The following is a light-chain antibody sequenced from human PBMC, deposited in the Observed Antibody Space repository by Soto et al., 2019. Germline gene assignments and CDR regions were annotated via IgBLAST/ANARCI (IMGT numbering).Light chain of an antibody. CDR2: DAS. V-gene: IGKV3-11*01. CDR3: QQRYVWPPIT. J-gene: IGKJ4*01. CDR1: QSVFNY. Sequence: EIVLTQSPATLSLSPGERATLSCRASQSVFNYLAWYQQKPGQAPRLLIYDASNRATGIPARFSASGSGTDFTLTITSLEPEDFAVYYCQQRYVWPPITFGGGTRVE.